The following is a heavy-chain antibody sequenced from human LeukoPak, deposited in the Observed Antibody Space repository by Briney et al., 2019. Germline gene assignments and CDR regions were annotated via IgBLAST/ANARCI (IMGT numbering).Heavy chain of an antibody. V-gene: IGHV4-59*08. CDR2: IYYSGST. J-gene: IGHJ4*02. D-gene: IGHD3-10*01. CDR3: ARHRVMVRGVNWGFDY. Sequence: PSETLSLTCTVSGGSISSYYWSWIRQPPGKGLEWIGYIYYSGSTNYNPSLKSRVTISVDTSKNQFSLKLSSVTAADTAVYYCARHRVMVRGVNWGFDYWGQGTLVTVSS. CDR1: GGSISSYY.